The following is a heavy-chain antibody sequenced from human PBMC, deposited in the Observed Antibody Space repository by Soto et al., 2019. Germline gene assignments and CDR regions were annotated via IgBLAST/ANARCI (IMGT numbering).Heavy chain of an antibody. CDR1: QFIFSNYG. D-gene: IGHD5-12*01. Sequence: SGGSLRLSCAASQFIFSNYGMHWVRQAPGKGLEWVAGVCQNRGSIGYADSVKGRFTISRDNAKNSLYLQMNSLRAEDTALYYCAKDKGYSGYDYFDYWGQGTLVTVSS. J-gene: IGHJ4*02. CDR3: AKDKGYSGYDYFDY. V-gene: IGHV3-9*01. CDR2: VCQNRGSI.